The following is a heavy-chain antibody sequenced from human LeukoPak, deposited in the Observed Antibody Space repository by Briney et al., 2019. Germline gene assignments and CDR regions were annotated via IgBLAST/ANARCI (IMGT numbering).Heavy chain of an antibody. V-gene: IGHV1-46*01. D-gene: IGHD6-13*01. CDR1: GYTFTSYY. CDR3: ARGGMLEQQLVWVSMDV. CDR2: INPSGGST. J-gene: IGHJ6*03. Sequence: ASVKVSCKASGYTFTSYYMHWVRQAPGQGLEWMGIINPSGGSTSYAQKFQGRVTMTRDTSTSTVYMELSSLRSEDTAVYYCARGGMLEQQLVWVSMDVWGKGTTVTVSS.